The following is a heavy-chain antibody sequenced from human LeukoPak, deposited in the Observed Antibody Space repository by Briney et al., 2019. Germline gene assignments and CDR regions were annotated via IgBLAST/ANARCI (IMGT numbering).Heavy chain of an antibody. V-gene: IGHV3-21*01. Sequence: PGGSLRLSCAASGFTFKTYTMHWVRQAPGMGLEWVSSISSSSSYIFYADSVKGRFTISRDNAKNSLYLQMSSLRAEDAAVYCAREGGYQYYYAMDVWGQGTTVTVSS. D-gene: IGHD3-16*01. CDR2: ISSSSSYI. CDR3: AREGGYQYYYAMDV. J-gene: IGHJ6*02. CDR1: GFTFKTYT.